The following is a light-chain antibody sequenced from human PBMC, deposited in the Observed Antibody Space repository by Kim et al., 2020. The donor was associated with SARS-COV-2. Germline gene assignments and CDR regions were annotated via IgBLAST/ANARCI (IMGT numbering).Light chain of an antibody. Sequence: ASVGDRVTITCRGSQDIRDDLGWYQQSPGRAPKRLIYGASSLQSGVPSRFSGSGSGTEFTLTISSLQPEDFATYFCLQHNSYPITFGQGTRLEIK. J-gene: IGKJ5*01. V-gene: IGKV1-17*01. CDR1: QDIRDD. CDR3: LQHNSYPIT. CDR2: GAS.